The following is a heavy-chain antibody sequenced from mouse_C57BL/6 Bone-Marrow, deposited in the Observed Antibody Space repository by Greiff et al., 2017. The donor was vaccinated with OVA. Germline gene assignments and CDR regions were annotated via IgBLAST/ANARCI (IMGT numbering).Heavy chain of an antibody. J-gene: IGHJ1*03. Sequence: EVKVVESGGGLVKPGGSLKLSCAASGFTFSSYAMSWVRQTPEKRLEWVATISAGGSYTYYTDNVKGRFTISRDNAKNTLYLQMSHLTSEDTAMYYCTRGPLYPVYFDVWGTGTTVTVSS. CDR1: GFTFSSYA. V-gene: IGHV5-4*03. D-gene: IGHD2-1*01. CDR3: TRGPLYPVYFDV. CDR2: ISAGGSYT.